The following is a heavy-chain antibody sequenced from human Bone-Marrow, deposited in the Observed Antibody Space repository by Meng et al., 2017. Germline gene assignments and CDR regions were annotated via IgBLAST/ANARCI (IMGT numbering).Heavy chain of an antibody. CDR3: AKPGYSSSWYGAYYYYGMDV. CDR1: GFTVSSNY. J-gene: IGHJ6*02. Sequence: GESLKISCAASGFTVSSNYMSWVRQAPGKGLEWVSAISGSGGSTYYADYVKGRFTISRDNSKNTLYLQMNSLRAEDTAVYYCAKPGYSSSWYGAYYYYGMDVWGQGTTVTVSS. D-gene: IGHD6-13*01. CDR2: ISGSGGST. V-gene: IGHV3-23*01.